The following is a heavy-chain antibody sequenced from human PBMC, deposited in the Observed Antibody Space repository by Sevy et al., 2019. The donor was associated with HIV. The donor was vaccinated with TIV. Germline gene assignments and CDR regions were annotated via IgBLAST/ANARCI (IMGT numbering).Heavy chain of an antibody. D-gene: IGHD2-8*01. V-gene: IGHV3-21*01. CDR3: ARGVGANAQFDY. CDR2: ISYSGSHI. J-gene: IGHJ4*02. CDR1: GFTFSRSS. Sequence: GGSLRLSCAASGFTFSRSSMNWVRLAPGKGLEWLSSISYSGSHIYYADSLRGLFSISRDNAKSSLYLQMNSLRAEDTAVYYCARGVGANAQFDYWGRGTLVTVSS.